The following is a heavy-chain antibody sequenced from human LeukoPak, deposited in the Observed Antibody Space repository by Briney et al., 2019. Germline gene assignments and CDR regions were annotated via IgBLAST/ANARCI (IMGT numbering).Heavy chain of an antibody. CDR3: AKVYSSGWRDAFDI. D-gene: IGHD6-19*01. CDR1: GFTFSSYA. J-gene: IGHJ3*02. CDR2: IRGSGGST. V-gene: IGHV3-23*01. Sequence: TGGSLRLSCAASGFTFSSYAMSWVRQAPGKGLEWVSGIRGSGGSTNYADSVKGRFTISRDNSKNTLYLQMNSLRAEDTAVYYCAKVYSSGWRDAFDIWGQGTMVTVSS.